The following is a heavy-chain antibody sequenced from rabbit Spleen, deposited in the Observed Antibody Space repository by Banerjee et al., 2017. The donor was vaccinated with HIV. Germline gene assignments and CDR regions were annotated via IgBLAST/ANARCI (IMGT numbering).Heavy chain of an antibody. D-gene: IGHD8-1*01. V-gene: IGHV1S40*01. CDR1: GFSFSSSYY. Sequence: QSLVESGGGLVQPEGSLTLTCKASGFSFSSSYYMCWVRQAPGKGLECIACIYAGSSGSAYYANWAKGRFTISKTSSTTVTLQMTSLTAADTATYFCARDSGSSFSSYGMDLWGQGTLVTVS. CDR2: IYAGSSGSA. CDR3: ARDSGSSFSSYGMDL. J-gene: IGHJ6*01.